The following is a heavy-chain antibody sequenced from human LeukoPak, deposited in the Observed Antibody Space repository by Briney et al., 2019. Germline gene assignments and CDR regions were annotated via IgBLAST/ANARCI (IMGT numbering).Heavy chain of an antibody. CDR3: ARAGRDYDFWSGYNYYYGMDV. CDR1: GGSISSSSYY. V-gene: IGHV4-39*07. CDR2: IYYSGST. D-gene: IGHD3-3*01. Sequence: PSETLSLTCTVSGGSISSSSYYWGWIRQPPGKGLEWIGSIYYSGSTYYNPSLKSRVTISVDTSKNQFSLKLSSVTAADAAVYYCARAGRDYDFWSGYNYYYGMDVWGQGTTVTVSS. J-gene: IGHJ6*02.